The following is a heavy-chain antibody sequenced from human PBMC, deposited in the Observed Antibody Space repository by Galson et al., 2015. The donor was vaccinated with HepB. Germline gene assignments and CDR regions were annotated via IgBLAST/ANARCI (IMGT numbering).Heavy chain of an antibody. CDR3: ARGFLDYDSSGYYFGYYFDY. J-gene: IGHJ4*02. CDR1: GFTFSSYG. V-gene: IGHV3-33*08. D-gene: IGHD3-22*01. Sequence: SLRLSCAASGFTFSSYGMHWVRQAPGKGLEWVAVIWYDGSNKYYADSVKGRFTISRDNSKNTLYLQMNSLRAEDTAVYYCARGFLDYDSSGYYFGYYFDYWGQGTLVTVSS. CDR2: IWYDGSNK.